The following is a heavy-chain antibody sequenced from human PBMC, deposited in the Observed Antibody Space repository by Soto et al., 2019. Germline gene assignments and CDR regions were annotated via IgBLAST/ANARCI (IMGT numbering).Heavy chain of an antibody. V-gene: IGHV4-31*03. CDR1: GGSISSGGYY. J-gene: IGHJ4*02. CDR3: ARAVYSSSFVGANFDY. Sequence: QVQLQESGPGLVKPSQTLSLTCTVSGGSISSGGYYWSWIRQHPGKGLEWIGYFYYSGSTYYNPSLKSRVTISVDTSKNQFSLKLSSVTAADTAVYYCARAVYSSSFVGANFDYWGQGTLVTVSS. CDR2: FYYSGST. D-gene: IGHD6-13*01.